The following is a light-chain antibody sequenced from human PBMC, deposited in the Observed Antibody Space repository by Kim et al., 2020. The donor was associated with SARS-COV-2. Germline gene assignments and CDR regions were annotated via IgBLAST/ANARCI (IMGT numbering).Light chain of an antibody. V-gene: IGKV1-39*01. CDR2: AAS. CDR1: QSISSY. Sequence: ASVGERVTITCRASQSISSYLNWYQQKPGKAPKLLIYAASSLQSGVPSRFSGSGSGTDFTLTISSLQPEDFATYYCQQSYSTPWTFGQGTKVDIK. J-gene: IGKJ1*01. CDR3: QQSYSTPWT.